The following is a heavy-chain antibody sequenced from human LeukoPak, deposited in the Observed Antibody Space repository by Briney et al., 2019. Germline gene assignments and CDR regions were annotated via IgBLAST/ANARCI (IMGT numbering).Heavy chain of an antibody. CDR2: IRSKANSYAT. CDR1: GFTFSGSA. CDR3: TSVGKQRGGKFDP. V-gene: IGHV3-73*01. D-gene: IGHD6-25*01. Sequence: GGSLRLSCAASGFTFSGSAMHWVRQASGKGLEWVGRIRSKANSYATAYAASVKGRFTISRDDSKNTAYLQMNSLKTEDTAVYYCTSVGKQRGGKFDPWGQGTLVTVSS. J-gene: IGHJ5*02.